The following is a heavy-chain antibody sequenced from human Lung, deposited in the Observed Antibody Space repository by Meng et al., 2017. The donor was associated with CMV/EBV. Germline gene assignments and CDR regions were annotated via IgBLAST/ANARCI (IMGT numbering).Heavy chain of an antibody. Sequence: GESLKISCAASGFTFSSYSMNWVRQAPGKGLEWVSSISSSSSYIYYADSVKGRFTISRDNAKNSLYLQMNSLRAEDTAVYYCARESLLSPNWGPGYFDYWRQGXLVTVSS. J-gene: IGHJ4*02. CDR3: ARESLLSPNWGPGYFDY. D-gene: IGHD7-27*01. CDR1: GFTFSSYS. V-gene: IGHV3-21*01. CDR2: ISSSSSYI.